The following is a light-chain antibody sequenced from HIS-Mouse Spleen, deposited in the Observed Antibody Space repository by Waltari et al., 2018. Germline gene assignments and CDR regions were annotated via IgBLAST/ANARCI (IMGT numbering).Light chain of an antibody. CDR1: SSDVGGYNY. J-gene: IGLJ1*01. Sequence: QSALTQPASVSGSPGQSITISCTGTSSDVGGYNYVPWYQQHPGKAPKLMIYEVSNRPSGVSNRFSGSKSGNTASLTISGLQAEDEADYYCSSYTSRSTFFGTGTKVTVL. V-gene: IGLV2-14*01. CDR3: SSYTSRSTF. CDR2: EVS.